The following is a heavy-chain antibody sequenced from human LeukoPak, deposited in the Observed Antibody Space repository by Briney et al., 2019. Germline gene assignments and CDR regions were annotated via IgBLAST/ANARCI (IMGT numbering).Heavy chain of an antibody. CDR1: GFSFSSYS. V-gene: IGHV3-48*02. Sequence: GGSLRLSCAASGFSFSSYSMNWVRQAPGEGLKWVSDISSSSSTIYYADSVKGRFTISRDNSKNTLYLQMSSLRDEDTAVYYCAGVSESGWYYFDYWGQGALVTVSS. J-gene: IGHJ4*02. D-gene: IGHD6-19*01. CDR3: AGVSESGWYYFDY. CDR2: ISSSSSTI.